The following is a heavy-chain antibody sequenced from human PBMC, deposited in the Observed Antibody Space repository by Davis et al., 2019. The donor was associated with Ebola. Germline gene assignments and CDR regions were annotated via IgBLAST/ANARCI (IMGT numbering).Heavy chain of an antibody. V-gene: IGHV1-69*10. CDR1: GYTFSDYY. D-gene: IGHD3-9*01. CDR3: ASLTGYIDY. J-gene: IGHJ4*02. Sequence: SVKVSCKASGYTFSDYYIHWVRQAPGQGLEWLGRTHPNNVDANYAQKFQGRVTITADKSTSTAYMELSSLRSEDTAVYYCASLTGYIDYWGQGTLVTVSS. CDR2: THPNNVDA.